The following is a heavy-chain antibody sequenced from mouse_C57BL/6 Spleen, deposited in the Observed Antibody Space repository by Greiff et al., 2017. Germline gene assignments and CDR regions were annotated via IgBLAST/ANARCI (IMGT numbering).Heavy chain of an antibody. CDR3: ARENANWIAY. CDR2: IDPDSGGT. CDR1: GYTFTSYW. J-gene: IGHJ3*01. Sequence: QVQLQQPGAELVKPGASVKLSCTASGYTFTSYWMHWVKQRPGRGLEWIGRIDPDSGGTKYNEKFKSKATLTVDKPSNTAYMQLSSLASEGSAFYSCARENANWIAYWGQGTLVTVSA. V-gene: IGHV1-72*01.